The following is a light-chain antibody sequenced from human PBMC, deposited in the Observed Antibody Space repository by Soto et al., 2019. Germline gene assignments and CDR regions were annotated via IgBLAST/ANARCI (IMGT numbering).Light chain of an antibody. CDR1: SGHSSYT. CDR2: LNSDGSH. CDR3: QTWGTGMV. J-gene: IGLJ3*02. Sequence: QSVLTQSPSASASLGASVKLTCVLSSGHSSYTIAWHQQQPEKGPRYLMKLNSDGSHSKGDGIPDRFSGSSSGAERYLTITSLQSEDEADYYCQTWGTGMVFGGGTKLTVL. V-gene: IGLV4-69*01.